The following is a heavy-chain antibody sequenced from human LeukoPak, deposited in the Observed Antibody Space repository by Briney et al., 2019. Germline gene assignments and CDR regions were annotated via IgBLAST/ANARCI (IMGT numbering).Heavy chain of an antibody. Sequence: SETLSLTCTVSGASISSDYWNWIRQPPGKGLEWIGYIFYTGSTNYNPSLKSRVTISVLTSKNRFSLKLSSVTAADTAVYYCAGEFLRCSGGSCYTTNWFDPWGQGTLVTVSS. CDR1: GASISSDY. D-gene: IGHD2-15*01. CDR2: IFYTGST. CDR3: AGEFLRCSGGSCYTTNWFDP. J-gene: IGHJ5*02. V-gene: IGHV4-59*01.